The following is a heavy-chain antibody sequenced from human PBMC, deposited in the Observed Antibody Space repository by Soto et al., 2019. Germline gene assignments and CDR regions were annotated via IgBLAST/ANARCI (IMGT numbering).Heavy chain of an antibody. Sequence: QVQLVESGGGVVQPGRSLRLSCAASGFTFSIYGMHWVRQAPGKGLEWVAQISYDGSRQYYADSVKGRFTISRDNSKSTLFLLMNILRPEDTALYCCARGAIGITMAAYGMDVWGQGTTVSASS. CDR2: ISYDGSRQ. J-gene: IGHJ6*02. CDR3: ARGAIGITMAAYGMDV. CDR1: GFTFSIYG. D-gene: IGHD3-16*02. V-gene: IGHV3-30*03.